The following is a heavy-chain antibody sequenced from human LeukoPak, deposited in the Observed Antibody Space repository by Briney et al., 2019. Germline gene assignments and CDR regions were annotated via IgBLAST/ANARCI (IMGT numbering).Heavy chain of an antibody. CDR1: GYTFTSYD. CDR3: ARGTRNSGSLPHVY. D-gene: IGHD1-26*01. V-gene: IGHV1-8*03. Sequence: ASVKVSCKASGYTFTSYDINWVRQATGQGLEWMGWMNPNSGNTGYAQKFQGRVTITRNTSISTAYMELSSLRSEDTAVYYCARGTRNSGSLPHVYWGQGTLVTVSS. CDR2: MNPNSGNT. J-gene: IGHJ4*02.